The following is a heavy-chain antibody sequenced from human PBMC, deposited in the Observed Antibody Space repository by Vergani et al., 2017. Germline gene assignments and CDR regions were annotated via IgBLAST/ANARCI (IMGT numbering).Heavy chain of an antibody. CDR3: ARSDVVRGVIAFDY. D-gene: IGHD3-10*01. CDR2: IFSNDEK. Sequence: QVTLKESGPVLVKPTETLTLTCTVSGFSLSNARLGVSWIRQPPGKALEWLAHIFSNDEKSYSTSLKSRHTISKDTSKSQVALTMTNMDPVDTATYYCARSDVVRGVIAFDYWGQGTLVTVSS. J-gene: IGHJ4*02. CDR1: GFSLSNARLG. V-gene: IGHV2-26*01.